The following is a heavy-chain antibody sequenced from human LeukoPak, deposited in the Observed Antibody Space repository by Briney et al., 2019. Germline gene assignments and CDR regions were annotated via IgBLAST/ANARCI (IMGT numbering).Heavy chain of an antibody. CDR3: AKGGIVL. D-gene: IGHD2-8*01. Sequence: PGGSLRLSCAASGFTFSSYAMHWVRQAPGKGLEWVAVISYDGSNKYYADSVKGRFTISRDNSKNTLYLQINSLRAEDTAVYYCAKGGIVLWGQGTLVTVSS. CDR1: GFTFSSYA. J-gene: IGHJ4*02. CDR2: ISYDGSNK. V-gene: IGHV3-30-3*01.